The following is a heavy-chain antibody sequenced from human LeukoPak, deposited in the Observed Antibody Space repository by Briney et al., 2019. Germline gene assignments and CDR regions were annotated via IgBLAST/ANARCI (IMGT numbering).Heavy chain of an antibody. CDR3: ARVVPRYYDTSGANWFDP. Sequence: ASVKVSCKASGYTFTNYYMHWVRQAPGQGLEWMGIINLSSGSTSYAQKFQGRVTMTRDTSTSTVYLELSRLRSEDTAVYFCARVVPRYYDTSGANWFDPWGQGTLVTVSS. CDR2: INLSSGST. J-gene: IGHJ5*02. D-gene: IGHD3-22*01. CDR1: GYTFTNYY. V-gene: IGHV1-46*01.